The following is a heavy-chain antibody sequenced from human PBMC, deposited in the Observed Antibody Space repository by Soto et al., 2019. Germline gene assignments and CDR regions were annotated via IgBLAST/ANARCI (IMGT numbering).Heavy chain of an antibody. D-gene: IGHD6-13*01. CDR3: ARGLPAAMNDY. Sequence: PSETLSLTCTVSGGSISSYYWSWIRQPPGKGLEWIGYIYYSGSTNYNPSLKSRVTISVDTSKNQFSLKLSSVTAADTAVYYCARGLPAAMNDYWGQGTLVTVSS. CDR1: GGSISSYY. V-gene: IGHV4-59*08. CDR2: IYYSGST. J-gene: IGHJ4*02.